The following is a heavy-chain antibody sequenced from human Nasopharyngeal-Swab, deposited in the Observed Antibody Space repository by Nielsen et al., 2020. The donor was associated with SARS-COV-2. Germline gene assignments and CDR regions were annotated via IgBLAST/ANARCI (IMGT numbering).Heavy chain of an antibody. CDR3: ARDQRGPIVVKAFDI. V-gene: IGHV4-31*03. J-gene: IGHJ3*02. CDR2: IYYSGST. D-gene: IGHD3-22*01. CDR1: GGSISSGGYY. Sequence: SETLSLTCTVSGGSISSGGYYWSWIRQHPGKGLEWIGYIYYSGSTYYNPSLKSRVTIPVDTSKNQFSLKLSSVTAADTAVYYCARDQRGPIVVKAFDIWGQGTMVTVSS.